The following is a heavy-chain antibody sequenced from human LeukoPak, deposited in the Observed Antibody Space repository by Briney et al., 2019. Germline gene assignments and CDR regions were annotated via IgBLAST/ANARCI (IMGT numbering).Heavy chain of an antibody. CDR3: ARGAPIWFGELLLPDY. CDR1: GFTFSSYA. J-gene: IGHJ4*02. Sequence: GGSLRLSCAASGFTFSSYAMHWVRQAPGKGLEWVAVISYDGSNKYYADSVKGRFIISRDNSKNTLYLQMNSLRAEDTAVYYCARGAPIWFGELLLPDYWGQGTLVTVSS. CDR2: ISYDGSNK. D-gene: IGHD3-10*01. V-gene: IGHV3-30*04.